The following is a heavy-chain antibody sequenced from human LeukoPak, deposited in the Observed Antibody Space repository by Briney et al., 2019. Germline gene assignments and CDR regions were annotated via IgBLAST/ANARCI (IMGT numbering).Heavy chain of an antibody. CDR3: ASRGYGSGSTLGFDY. CDR1: GGTCSSYA. D-gene: IGHD3-10*01. Sequence: SVKVSCKASGGTCSSYAISWVRQDPGQGLEWMGGIIPIFGTANYAQKFQGRVTITADESTSTAYMELSSLRSEDTAVYYCASRGYGSGSTLGFDYWGQGTLVTVSS. J-gene: IGHJ4*02. CDR2: IIPIFGTA. V-gene: IGHV1-69*01.